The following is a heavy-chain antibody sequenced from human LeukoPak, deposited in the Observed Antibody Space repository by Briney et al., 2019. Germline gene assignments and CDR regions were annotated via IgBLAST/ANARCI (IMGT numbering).Heavy chain of an antibody. Sequence: PGGSLRLSCAASGFTFSSYAMSWVRQAPGMGLEWVANIKQDGSEKYYVDSVKGRFTISRDNAKNSLYLQMNSLRAEDTAVYYCARDFETADTVAFDYWGQGTLVTVSS. CDR3: ARDFETADTVAFDY. CDR2: IKQDGSEK. CDR1: GFTFSSYA. D-gene: IGHD5-18*01. J-gene: IGHJ4*02. V-gene: IGHV3-7*01.